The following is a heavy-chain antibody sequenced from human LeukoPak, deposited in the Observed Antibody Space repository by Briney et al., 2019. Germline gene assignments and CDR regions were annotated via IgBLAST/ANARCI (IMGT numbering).Heavy chain of an antibody. Sequence: ASVKVSCKASVYTFTDYYIHWVRQAPGQGLEWMGWINPNSGGTNYTQKFQGRVTMTRGTSISTAYLELSRLTSDDTAVYYCARVLARYGNLDYWGQGILVTVSS. CDR2: INPNSGGT. V-gene: IGHV1-2*02. CDR1: VYTFTDYY. J-gene: IGHJ4*02. D-gene: IGHD1-14*01. CDR3: ARVLARYGNLDY.